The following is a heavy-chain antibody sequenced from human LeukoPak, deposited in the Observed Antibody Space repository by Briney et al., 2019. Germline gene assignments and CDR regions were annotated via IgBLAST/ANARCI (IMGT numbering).Heavy chain of an antibody. CDR3: AREFRYYGSGSYSSP. V-gene: IGHV3-7*01. J-gene: IGHJ5*02. D-gene: IGHD3-10*01. Sequence: GGSLRLSCAASGFTFSSYWMSWVRQAPGKGLEWVANIKQDGSEKYYVDSVKSRFTISRDNAKNSLYLQMNSLRAEDTAVYYCAREFRYYGSGSYSSPWGQGTLVTVSS. CDR1: GFTFSSYW. CDR2: IKQDGSEK.